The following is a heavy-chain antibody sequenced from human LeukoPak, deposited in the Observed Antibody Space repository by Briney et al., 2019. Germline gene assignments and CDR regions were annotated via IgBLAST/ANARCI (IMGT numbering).Heavy chain of an antibody. V-gene: IGHV3-30-3*01. Sequence: GGSLRLSCAASGFTVSSNYMSWVRQAPGKGLEWVAVISYDGSNKYYADSVKGRFTISRDNSKNTLYLQMNSLRAEDTAVYYCARAQIAAAIFDYWGQGTLVTVSS. CDR3: ARAQIAAAIFDY. CDR2: ISYDGSNK. CDR1: GFTVSSNY. J-gene: IGHJ4*02. D-gene: IGHD6-13*01.